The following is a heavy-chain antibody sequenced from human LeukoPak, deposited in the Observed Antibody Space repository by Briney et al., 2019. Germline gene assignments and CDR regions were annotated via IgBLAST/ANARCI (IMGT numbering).Heavy chain of an antibody. CDR3: ARDRAVKARIGGMDV. V-gene: IGHV3-21*06. D-gene: IGHD3-16*01. CDR2: ISSSSSYI. Sequence: PGGSLRLSCAASGFTFSSYSMNWVRQAPGKGLEWVSSISSSSSYIYYADSVKGRFTISRDSAKNSLYLQMSSLRAEDTGIYYCARDRAVKARIGGMDVWGQGTTVIVSS. CDR1: GFTFSSYS. J-gene: IGHJ6*02.